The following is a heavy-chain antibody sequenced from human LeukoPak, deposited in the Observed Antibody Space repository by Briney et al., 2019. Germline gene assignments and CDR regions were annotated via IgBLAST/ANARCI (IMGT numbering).Heavy chain of an antibody. CDR3: AKSMPTGSTGVGY. CDR2: IYSGGST. J-gene: IGHJ4*02. Sequence: GGSLRLSCAASGFTVSSNYMSWVRQAPGKGLEWVSVIYSGGSTYYVDSVKGRFTISRDNSKNTLYLQMHSLRAEDTAVYYCAKSMPTGSTGVGYWGQGTLVTVSS. D-gene: IGHD1-7*01. V-gene: IGHV3-53*01. CDR1: GFTVSSNY.